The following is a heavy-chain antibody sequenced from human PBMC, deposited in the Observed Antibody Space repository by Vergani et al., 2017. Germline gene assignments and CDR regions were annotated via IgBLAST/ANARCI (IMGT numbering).Heavy chain of an antibody. Sequence: QVQLQQWGAGLLKPSETLSLTCAVYGGSFSGYYWSWIRQPPGKGLEWIGEINHSGSTNYNPSLKSRVPISVETSKNQFSLKLSSVTAADTAVYYCARGTQPPWGYYYCYYMDVWGKGTTVTVSS. J-gene: IGHJ6*03. D-gene: IGHD7-27*01. CDR3: ARGTQPPWGYYYCYYMDV. CDR1: GGSFSGYY. V-gene: IGHV4-34*01. CDR2: INHSGST.